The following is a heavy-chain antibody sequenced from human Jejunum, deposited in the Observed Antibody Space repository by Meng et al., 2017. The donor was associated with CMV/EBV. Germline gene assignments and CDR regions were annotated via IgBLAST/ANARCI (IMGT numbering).Heavy chain of an antibody. CDR2: MNPNSSNT. J-gene: IGHJ5*02. D-gene: IGHD1-26*01. Sequence: SGYTFTNDDITWVRQATGHGLEWMGWMNPNSSNTGYAQKFQGRVTITRNSSISTAYMELSGLTSDDTAIYYCARDLSGTYVGGWFDPWGQGTLVTVSS. CDR3: ARDLSGTYVGGWFDP. V-gene: IGHV1-8*03. CDR1: GYTFTNDD.